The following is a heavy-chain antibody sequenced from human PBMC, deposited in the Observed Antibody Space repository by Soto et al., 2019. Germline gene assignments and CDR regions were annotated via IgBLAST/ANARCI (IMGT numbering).Heavy chain of an antibody. J-gene: IGHJ6*02. CDR3: ARVFIGAVAGTLYYYGMDV. V-gene: IGHV1-69*13. CDR2: IIPIFGTA. D-gene: IGHD6-19*01. CDR1: GGTFSSYA. Sequence: SVKVSCKASGGTFSSYAISWVRQAPGQGLEWMGGIIPIFGTANYAQKFQGGVTITADESTSTAYMELSSLRSEDTAVYYCARVFIGAVAGTLYYYGMDVWGQGTTVTVS.